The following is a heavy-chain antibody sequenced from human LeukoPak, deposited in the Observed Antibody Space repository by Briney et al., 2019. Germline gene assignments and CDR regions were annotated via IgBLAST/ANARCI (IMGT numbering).Heavy chain of an antibody. CDR2: IYPGDSDT. V-gene: IGHV5-51*01. CDR1: GYSFTSYW. J-gene: IGHJ5*02. CDR3: ARYRMVRGVISWFDP. D-gene: IGHD3-10*01. Sequence: GESLKISCKGSGYSFTSYWIGWVRQMPGKGLEWMGIIYPGDSDTRYSPSFQGQVTISADKYISTAYLQWSSLKASDTAMYYCARYRMVRGVISWFDPWGQGTLVTVSS.